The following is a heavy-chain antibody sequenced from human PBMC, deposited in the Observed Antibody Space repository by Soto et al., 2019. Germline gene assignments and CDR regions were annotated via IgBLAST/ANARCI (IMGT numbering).Heavy chain of an antibody. CDR3: PRIYGDYFDY. J-gene: IGHJ4*02. V-gene: IGHV4-39*01. CDR2: IYYSGST. D-gene: IGHD4-17*01. Sequence: SETLSLTCTVSVGSISSSSYYWSRTRQPPGKGLEWIGSIYYSGSTYYNPSLKSRVTISVDTSKNQFSLKLSSVTAADTAVYYCPRIYGDYFDYWGQGTLVTVSS. CDR1: VGSISSSSYY.